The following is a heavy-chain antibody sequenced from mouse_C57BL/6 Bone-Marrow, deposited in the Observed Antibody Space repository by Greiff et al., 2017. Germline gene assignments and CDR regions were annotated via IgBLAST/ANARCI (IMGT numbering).Heavy chain of an antibody. CDR2: INYDGSST. V-gene: IGHV5-16*01. D-gene: IGHD1-1*02. Sequence: EVKLVESEGGLVQPGSSMKLSCTASGFTFSDYYMAWVRQVPEKGLEWVANINYDGSSTYYLDSLKSRFIISRDNAKNILYLQMSSLKSEDTDTYDSARGHDGRCAMDYWGQGTSVTVAS. CDR1: GFTFSDYY. J-gene: IGHJ4*01. CDR3: ARGHDGRCAMDY.